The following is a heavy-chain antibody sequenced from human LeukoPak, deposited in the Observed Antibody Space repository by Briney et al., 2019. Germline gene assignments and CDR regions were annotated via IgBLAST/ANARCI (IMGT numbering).Heavy chain of an antibody. J-gene: IGHJ4*02. CDR3: VRGELGDFDN. CDR2: TSHDGSS. V-gene: IGHV4-38-2*02. CDR1: GYSISRSYL. D-gene: IGHD7-27*01. Sequence: SETLSLTCTVSGYSISRSYLWGWVRQPPGKAPEWIGSTSHDGSSYQNPSLKSRVTISIDTSKNQFSLKMTSLTAADTAVYYCVRGELGDFDNWGQGSLVTVSS.